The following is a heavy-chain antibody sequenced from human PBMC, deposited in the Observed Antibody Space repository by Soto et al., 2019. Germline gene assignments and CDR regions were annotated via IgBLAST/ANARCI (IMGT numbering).Heavy chain of an antibody. CDR3: ARDQVAGTRYFDL. J-gene: IGHJ2*01. D-gene: IGHD6-19*01. Sequence: EVQLVESGGGLVKPGGSLRLSCAASGFTFSSYSMNWVRQAPGKGLEWVSSISSSSSYIYYADSVKGRFTIPRANAKNSLYLQMTSLRAEATAVYYCARDQVAGTRYFDLWGRGTLVTVSS. CDR1: GFTFSSYS. V-gene: IGHV3-21*01. CDR2: ISSSSSYI.